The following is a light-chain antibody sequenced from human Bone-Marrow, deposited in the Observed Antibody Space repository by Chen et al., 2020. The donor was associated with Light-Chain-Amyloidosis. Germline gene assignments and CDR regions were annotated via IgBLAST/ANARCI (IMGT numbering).Light chain of an antibody. V-gene: IGLV3-25*02. CDR3: ESADSRCTTEVV. Sequence: SYELTQPPSVSVSPGQTARLTCSGDALPTKYAYWYQQKPGQAPVLVIHRDTERPSGISERCSGSSSGATATWTISAGQAEEEADYTFESADSRCTTEVVSGGGTKLTVL. CDR1: ALPTKY. CDR2: RDT. J-gene: IGLJ2*01.